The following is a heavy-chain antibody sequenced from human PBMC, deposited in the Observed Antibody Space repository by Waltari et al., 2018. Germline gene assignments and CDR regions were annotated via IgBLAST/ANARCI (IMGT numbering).Heavy chain of an antibody. CDR3: ARHGYSGGWFGP. CDR1: GASISSSNYY. CDR2: MFNGGST. Sequence: QLQLQESGPGLVKPSETLSLTCSVSGASISSSNYYWGWIRQPPGKGLEWIGSMFNGGSTYYNPSLKSRVTISVDTSKNQFSLRLNSVTAADTAIYYCARHGYSGGWFGPWGQGTLVTVSS. D-gene: IGHD4-17*01. J-gene: IGHJ5*02. V-gene: IGHV4-39*01.